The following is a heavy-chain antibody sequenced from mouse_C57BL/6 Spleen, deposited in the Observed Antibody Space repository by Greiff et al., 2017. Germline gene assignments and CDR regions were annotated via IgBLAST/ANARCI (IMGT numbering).Heavy chain of an antibody. D-gene: IGHD1-3*01. CDR3: TTERYNVNNAWFAY. J-gene: IGHJ3*01. CDR2: IDPEDGDT. V-gene: IGHV14-1*01. Sequence: VQLQQSGAELVRPGASVKLSCTASGFNIQDYYMHWVKQRPEQGLEWIGRIDPEDGDTEYAPKFQGKATMTADTSSNTAYLQLSSLTSEDTAVYNCTTERYNVNNAWFAYWGQGTLVTVSA. CDR1: GFNIQDYY.